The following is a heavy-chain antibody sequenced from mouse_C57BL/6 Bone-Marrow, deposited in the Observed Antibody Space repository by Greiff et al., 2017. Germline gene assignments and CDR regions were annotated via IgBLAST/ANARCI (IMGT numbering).Heavy chain of an antibody. J-gene: IGHJ3*01. V-gene: IGHV5-4*01. Sequence: SGGGLVKPGGSLKLSCAASGFTFSSYAMSWVRQTPEKRLEWVATISDGGSYTYYPDNVKGRFTISRDNAKNNLYLQMSHLKSEDTAMYYCARGLTPLFAYWGQGTLVTVSA. CDR3: ARGLTPLFAY. CDR1: GFTFSSYA. D-gene: IGHD4-1*01. CDR2: ISDGGSYT.